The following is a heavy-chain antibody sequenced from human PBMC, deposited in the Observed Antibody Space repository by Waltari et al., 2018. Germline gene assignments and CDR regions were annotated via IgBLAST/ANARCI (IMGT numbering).Heavy chain of an antibody. J-gene: IGHJ6*03. V-gene: IGHV4-59*01. Sequence: QVQLQESGPGLVKPSETLSLTCTVSGGSISSYYWSWIRQPPGEGLEWIGYIYYSGSTNYAPSLKSRVSISVDTSKNQFSLKLSSVTAADTAVYYCARGNYGSGIGYYYYYMDVWGKGTTVTISS. D-gene: IGHD3-10*01. CDR3: ARGNYGSGIGYYYYYMDV. CDR1: GGSISSYY. CDR2: IYYSGST.